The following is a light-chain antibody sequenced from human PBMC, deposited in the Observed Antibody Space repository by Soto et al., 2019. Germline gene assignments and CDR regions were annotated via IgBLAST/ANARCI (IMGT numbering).Light chain of an antibody. Sequence: AIRMTQSPSSLSASTGDRVTITCRASQGISSYLAWYQQKPGKAPKLMIYAASTLQSGVPSRFSGSGSGTDFTLTISCLQSEDCATYYCQRYYSYPRTVGQGTKVEIK. CDR2: AAS. V-gene: IGKV1-8*01. J-gene: IGKJ1*01. CDR1: QGISSY. CDR3: QRYYSYPRT.